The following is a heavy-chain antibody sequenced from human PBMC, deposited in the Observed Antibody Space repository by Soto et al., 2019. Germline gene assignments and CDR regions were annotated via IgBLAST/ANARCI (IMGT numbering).Heavy chain of an antibody. CDR3: ARGPSYEV. Sequence: VGSLRLSCVGSGFSLANFPMNWVRQAPGKGLEWVSYISSSSSYTDYADSVKGRFTISRDNAKNSLYLQMNSLRAEDTAVYYCARGPSYEVWGQGTLVTVSS. D-gene: IGHD3-16*01. CDR1: GFSLANFP. CDR2: ISSSSSYT. V-gene: IGHV3-21*05. J-gene: IGHJ4*02.